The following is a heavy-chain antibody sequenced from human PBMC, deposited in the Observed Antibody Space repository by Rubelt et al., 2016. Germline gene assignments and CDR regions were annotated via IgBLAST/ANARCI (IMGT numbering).Heavy chain of an antibody. CDR2: VHSSGSS. CDR1: GDSISSYY. D-gene: IGHD2-15*01. J-gene: IGHJ4*02. V-gene: IGHV4-59*12. CDR3: ARSFMVVSAIDY. Sequence: QMQLEESGPGLVKPSETLSLTCTVSGDSISSYYWSWIRQPPGRGLEWIGYVHSSGSSTYNPSLKSRVTISVDTSKNQFSLKLRSVTAADTAVYYCARSFMVVSAIDYWGQGTLVTVSS.